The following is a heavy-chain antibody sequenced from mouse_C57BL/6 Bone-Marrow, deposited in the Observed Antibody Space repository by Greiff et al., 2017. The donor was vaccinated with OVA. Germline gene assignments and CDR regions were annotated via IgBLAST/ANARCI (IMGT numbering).Heavy chain of an antibody. J-gene: IGHJ3*01. D-gene: IGHD2-1*01. V-gene: IGHV1-81*01. CDR2: IYPRSGNT. Sequence: QVQLQQSGAELARPGASVKLSCKASGYTFTSYGISWVKQRTGQGLEWIGEIYPRSGNTYYNEKFKGKATLTADKSSSTAYMVLRSLTSEDSAVYFCARSSYYGNLAYWGQGTLVTVSA. CDR3: ARSSYYGNLAY. CDR1: GYTFTSYG.